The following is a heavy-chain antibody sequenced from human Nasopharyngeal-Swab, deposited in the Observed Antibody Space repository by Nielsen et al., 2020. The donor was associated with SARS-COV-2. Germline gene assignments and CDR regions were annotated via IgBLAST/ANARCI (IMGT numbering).Heavy chain of an antibody. J-gene: IGHJ6*03. V-gene: IGHV3-21*01. CDR2: ISSSSSYI. Sequence: LKISCAASGFTFSSYSMNWVRQAPGKGLEWVSSISSSSSYIYYADSVKGRFTISRDNAKNSLYLQMNSLRAEDTAVYYCARVAVAGNPRAPYYYYMDVWGKGTTVTVSS. CDR3: ARVAVAGNPRAPYYYYMDV. CDR1: GFTFSSYS. D-gene: IGHD6-19*01.